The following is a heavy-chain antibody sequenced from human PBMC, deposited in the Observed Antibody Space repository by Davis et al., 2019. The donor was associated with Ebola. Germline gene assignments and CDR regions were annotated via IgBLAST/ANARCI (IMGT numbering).Heavy chain of an antibody. CDR3: AKGWQYFDY. CDR2: IWYDGSNK. J-gene: IGHJ4*02. CDR1: GFTFSSYG. V-gene: IGHV3-30*02. Sequence: GESLKISCAASGFTFSSYGMHWVRQAPGKGLEWVAVIWYDGSNKYYADSVKGRFTISRDNSKNTLYLQMNSLRAADTAVYYCAKGWQYFDYWGQGTLVTVSS.